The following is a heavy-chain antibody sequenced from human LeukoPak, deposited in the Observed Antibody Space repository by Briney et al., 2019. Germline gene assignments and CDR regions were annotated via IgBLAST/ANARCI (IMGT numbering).Heavy chain of an antibody. CDR1: GGSMTSFY. V-gene: IGHV4-59*01. CDR3: ARGLWDNGDRFDY. CDR2: IYYSGTT. J-gene: IGHJ4*02. D-gene: IGHD4-17*01. Sequence: SETLSLTCTVSGGSMTSFYWSWIRQPPGKGLEWIGYIYYSGTTKYSPSKDNPSLSSRVTISVDTSNNQFSLKLSSVTAADTAVYYCARGLWDNGDRFDYWGQGTLVPVSS.